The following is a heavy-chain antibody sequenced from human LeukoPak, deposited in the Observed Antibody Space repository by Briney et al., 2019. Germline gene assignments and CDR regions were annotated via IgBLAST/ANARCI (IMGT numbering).Heavy chain of an antibody. V-gene: IGHV3-74*01. D-gene: IGHD5-18*01. J-gene: IGHJ3*02. CDR2: INSDGSST. CDR1: GFTFSSYG. Sequence: GGSLRLSCAASGFTFSSYGMHWVRQAPGKGLVWVSRINSDGSSTSYADSVKGRFTISRDNAKNSLYLQMNSLRPEDTAVYYCARGPGYRYGPLDAFDIWGQGTRVTVSS. CDR3: ARGPGYRYGPLDAFDI.